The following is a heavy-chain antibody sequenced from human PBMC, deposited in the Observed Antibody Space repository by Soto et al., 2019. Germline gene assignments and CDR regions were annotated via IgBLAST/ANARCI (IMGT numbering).Heavy chain of an antibody. Sequence: QVQLVQSGAEVQKPGSSVKVSCKASGDTFSSYAINWVRQAPGQGLEWMGGITPMFGTANYAQKFKGRVTITAGESTSTVYMELSSLRSEDTAVYYCARVGPAHYYDSSGYYSPLDYWGQGTLVNVSS. D-gene: IGHD3-22*01. CDR3: ARVGPAHYYDSSGYYSPLDY. CDR1: GDTFSSYA. V-gene: IGHV1-69*01. J-gene: IGHJ4*02. CDR2: ITPMFGTA.